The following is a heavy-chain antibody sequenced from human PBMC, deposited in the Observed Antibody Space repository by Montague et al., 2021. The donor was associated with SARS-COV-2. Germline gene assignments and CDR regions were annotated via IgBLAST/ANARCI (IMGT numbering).Heavy chain of an antibody. CDR3: ARGTKRVFTYGYDSSGYASDY. D-gene: IGHD3-22*01. CDR1: GGSLSGYY. CDR2: INHSGST. V-gene: IGHV4-34*01. Sequence: SETLSLTCAVYGGSLSGYYWSWISQPPGKELEWIGEINHSGSTKYNPSLKSRVTISVDTSKNQFSLKLSSVTAADTAVYYCARGTKRVFTYGYDSSGYASDYWGQGTLVTVSS. J-gene: IGHJ4*02.